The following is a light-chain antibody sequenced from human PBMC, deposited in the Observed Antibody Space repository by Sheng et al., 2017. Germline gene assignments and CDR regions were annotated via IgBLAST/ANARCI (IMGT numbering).Light chain of an antibody. CDR1: QSVGSY. CDR3: QQYGSSPGT. Sequence: EIVLTQSPATLSLSPGERATLSCRASQSVGSYLAWYQQKPGQAPRLLIFDASNRVTGIPARFSGSGSGTDFTLTISSLEPEDFAVYYCQQYGSSPGTFGQGTKVEIK. J-gene: IGKJ1*01. V-gene: IGKV3-11*01. CDR2: DAS.